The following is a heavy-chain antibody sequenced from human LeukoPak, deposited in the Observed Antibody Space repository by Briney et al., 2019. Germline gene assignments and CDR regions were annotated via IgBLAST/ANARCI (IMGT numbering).Heavy chain of an antibody. J-gene: IGHJ5*02. CDR3: AKDLGWFGELLPDNWFDP. Sequence: GGSLRLSCAASGFTFSSYWMSWVRQAPGKGLEWVANIKQDGSEKYYVDSVKGRFTISRDNSKNTLYLQMNSLRAEDTAVYYCAKDLGWFGELLPDNWFDPWGQGTLVTVSS. D-gene: IGHD3-10*01. CDR1: GFTFSSYW. CDR2: IKQDGSEK. V-gene: IGHV3-7*01.